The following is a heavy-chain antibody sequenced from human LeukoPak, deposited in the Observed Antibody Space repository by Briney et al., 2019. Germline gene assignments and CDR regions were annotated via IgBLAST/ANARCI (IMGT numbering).Heavy chain of an antibody. V-gene: IGHV1-18*01. CDR2: ISAYNGNT. D-gene: IGHD1-26*01. CDR1: GYTFTSYG. J-gene: IGHJ4*02. Sequence: ASVKVSCKPSGYTFTSYGISWVRQTPGQGLEWMGWISAYNGNTNYAQKLQGRVTMTTDTSTSTAYMELRSLRSDDTAVYYCARVVGGSYYSANCFDYWGQGTLVTVSS. CDR3: ARVVGGSYYSANCFDY.